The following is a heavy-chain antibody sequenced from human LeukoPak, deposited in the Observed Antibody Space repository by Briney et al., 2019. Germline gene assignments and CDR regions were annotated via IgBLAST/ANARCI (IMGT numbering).Heavy chain of an antibody. CDR2: MKSKTDGGTA. CDR1: GFTFSNAW. Sequence: GRSMRLSSAASGFTFSNAWMSWVRQAAGKGMEWVGRMKSKTDGGTADYAEPVKGRFTISRDDSKNALYLQMNSLKTEDTAVYYCCLYYGVFDYWGQGTLVTVSS. CDR3: CLYYGVFDY. V-gene: IGHV3-15*01. D-gene: IGHD1-26*01. J-gene: IGHJ4*02.